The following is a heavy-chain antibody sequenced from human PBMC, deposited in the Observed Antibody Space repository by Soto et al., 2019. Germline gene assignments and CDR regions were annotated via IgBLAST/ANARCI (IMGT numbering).Heavy chain of an antibody. Sequence: QVQLVQSGAEVKKPGSSVKVSCKASGGTFSSYSINWVRQAPGQWLEWMGEIIPIFGTANYAQKFQGRVTITADEATSTAYMELSSLRSEDTAVYYCARDGGRHSGGIAYWGQGTLVTVSS. D-gene: IGHD1-26*01. CDR3: ARDGGRHSGGIAY. CDR1: GGTFSSYS. J-gene: IGHJ4*02. CDR2: IIPIFGTA. V-gene: IGHV1-69*01.